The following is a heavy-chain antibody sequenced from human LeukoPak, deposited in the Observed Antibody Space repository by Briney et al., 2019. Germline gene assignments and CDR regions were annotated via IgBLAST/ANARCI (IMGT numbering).Heavy chain of an antibody. D-gene: IGHD4-17*01. Sequence: PSETLSLTCAVSGGSISSSNWWSWVRQPPGKGLEWIGEIYHSGSTNYNPSLKSRVTISVDKSKNQFSLKLSSVTAADTAVYYCARGNTVTTFGYYYYGMDVWGKGTTVTVSS. V-gene: IGHV4-4*02. CDR1: GGSISSSNW. CDR3: ARGNTVTTFGYYYYGMDV. J-gene: IGHJ6*04. CDR2: IYHSGST.